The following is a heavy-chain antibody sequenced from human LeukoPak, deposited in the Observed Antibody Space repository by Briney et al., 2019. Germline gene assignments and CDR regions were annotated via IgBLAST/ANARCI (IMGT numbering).Heavy chain of an antibody. D-gene: IGHD6-19*01. CDR2: IKQDGSEK. CDR3: ARGPQWVVVRYFDY. J-gene: IGHJ4*02. V-gene: IGHV3-7*01. Sequence: GSLRLSCAASGFTFSSYWMSWVRQAPGKGLEWVANIKQDGSEKYYVDSVKGRFTISRDNAKNSLYLQMNSLRAEDTAVYYCARGPQWVVVRYFDYWGQGTLVTVSS. CDR1: GFTFSSYW.